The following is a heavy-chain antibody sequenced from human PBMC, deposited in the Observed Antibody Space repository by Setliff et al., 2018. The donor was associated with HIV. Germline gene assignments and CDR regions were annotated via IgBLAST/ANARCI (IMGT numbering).Heavy chain of an antibody. CDR3: ARSRESSGYYRDYYYYLDV. Sequence: NPSETLSLTCTVSGGSISRGNHFWTWIRQPAGKGLEWIGRIYTNGSTNYNPSLKSRATIAVDTSKNQFSLKLSSVTAADTAVYYCARSRESSGYYRDYYYYLDVWGKGTTVTVSS. D-gene: IGHD6-19*01. CDR1: GGSISRGNHF. CDR2: IYTNGST. V-gene: IGHV4-61*02. J-gene: IGHJ6*03.